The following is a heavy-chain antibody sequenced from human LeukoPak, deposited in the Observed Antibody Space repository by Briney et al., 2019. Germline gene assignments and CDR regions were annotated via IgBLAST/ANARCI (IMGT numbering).Heavy chain of an antibody. V-gene: IGHV1-69*13. Sequence: GASVKVSCKASGYTFTGYYMHWVRQAPGQGLEWMGGIIPIFGTANYAQKFQGRVTITADESTSTAYMELSSLRSEDTAVYYCARDYYGSGSYYNKGYYYGMDVWGQGTTVTVSS. CDR2: IIPIFGTA. J-gene: IGHJ6*02. CDR3: ARDYYGSGSYYNKGYYYGMDV. D-gene: IGHD3-10*01. CDR1: GYTFTGYY.